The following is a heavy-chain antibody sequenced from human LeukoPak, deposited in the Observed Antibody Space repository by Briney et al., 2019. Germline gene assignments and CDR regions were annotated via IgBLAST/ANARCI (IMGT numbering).Heavy chain of an antibody. D-gene: IGHD5-24*01. CDR2: IGWKSHSI. Sequence: GGSLRLSCAASGFTFSSYGMHWVRQAPGKGLEWVSGIGWKSHSIGYADSVKGRFTISRHNAKNSLYLQMNSLRPEDTALYYCAKGKMTTTPGAFDFWGQGTMVTVSS. CDR3: AKGKMTTTPGAFDF. J-gene: IGHJ3*01. CDR1: GFTFSSYG. V-gene: IGHV3-9*01.